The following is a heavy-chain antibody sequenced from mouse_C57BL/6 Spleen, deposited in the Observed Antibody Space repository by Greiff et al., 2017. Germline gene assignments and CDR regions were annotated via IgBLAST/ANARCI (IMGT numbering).Heavy chain of an antibody. CDR3: ARYDYRAY. J-gene: IGHJ3*01. V-gene: IGHV3-6*01. CDR1: GYSITSGYY. CDR2: ISYDGSN. Sequence: EVKLVESGPGLVKPSQSLSLTCSVTGYSITSGYYWNWIRQFPGNKLEWMGYISYDGSNNYNPSLKNRISITRDTSKNQFFLTLNSVTTEDTATYDCARYDYRAYWGQGTQVTVSA. D-gene: IGHD2-4*01.